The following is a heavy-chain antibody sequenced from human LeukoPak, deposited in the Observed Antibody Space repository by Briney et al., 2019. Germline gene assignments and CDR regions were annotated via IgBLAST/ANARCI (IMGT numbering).Heavy chain of an antibody. D-gene: IGHD4-17*01. CDR1: GFTFINYA. J-gene: IGHJ3*02. Sequence: GSLRLSCAASGFTFINYAMGWVRQAPGKGLEWVSSISGSGGSTFYADSVKVRFTISRDNSENTLYLRVNSLRAEDTAVYYCARDPNGDYIGAFDMWGPGTMVTVSS. CDR2: ISGSGGST. V-gene: IGHV3-23*01. CDR3: ARDPNGDYIGAFDM.